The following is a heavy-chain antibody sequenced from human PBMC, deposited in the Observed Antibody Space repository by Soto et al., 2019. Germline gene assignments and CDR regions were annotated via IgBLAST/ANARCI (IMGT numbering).Heavy chain of an antibody. CDR2: IWYDGSNK. CDR1: GFTFSSYG. Sequence: QVQLVESGGGVVQPGRSLRLSCAASGFTFSSYGMHWVRQAPGKGLEWGAVIWYDGSNKYYADSVKGRFTISRDNSKNTLYLQMNSLRAEDTAVYYCAREGNSKGSGGWYVFPPNDAFDIWGQGTMVTVSS. V-gene: IGHV3-33*01. CDR3: AREGNSKGSGGWYVFPPNDAFDI. D-gene: IGHD6-19*01. J-gene: IGHJ3*02.